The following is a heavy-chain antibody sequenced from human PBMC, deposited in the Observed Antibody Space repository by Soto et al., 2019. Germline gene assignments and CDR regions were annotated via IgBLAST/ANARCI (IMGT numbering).Heavy chain of an antibody. CDR3: ARDAIVATIRVDYFDY. V-gene: IGHV3-48*03. Sequence: GGSLRLSCAASGFTFSSYEMNWVRQAPGKGLEWVSYISSSGSTIYYADSVKGRFTISRDNAKNSLYLQMNSLRAEDTAVYYCARDAIVATIRVDYFDYCGPGTLVTV. D-gene: IGHD5-12*01. J-gene: IGHJ4*02. CDR1: GFTFSSYE. CDR2: ISSSGSTI.